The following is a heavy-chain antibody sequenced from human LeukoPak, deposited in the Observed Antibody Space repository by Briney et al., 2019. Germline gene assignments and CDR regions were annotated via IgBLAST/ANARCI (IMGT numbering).Heavy chain of an antibody. CDR1: GYTFTGYY. CDR2: INPNSGGT. V-gene: IGHV1-2*04. Sequence: ASVKVSCKASGYTFTGYYMHWVRQAPGQGLEWMGWINPNSGGTNYAQKFQGWVTMTRDTSTSTAYMELSRLRSDDTAVYYCATGSGYSSSWFAFDYWGQGTLVTVSS. D-gene: IGHD6-13*01. CDR3: ATGSGYSSSWFAFDY. J-gene: IGHJ4*02.